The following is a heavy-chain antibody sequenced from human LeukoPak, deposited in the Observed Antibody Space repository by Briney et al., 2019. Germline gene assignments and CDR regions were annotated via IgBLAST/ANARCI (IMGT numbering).Heavy chain of an antibody. J-gene: IGHJ4*02. V-gene: IGHV1-24*01. Sequence: ASVKVSCMVSGYTLTELSMHWVRQAPGKGLECMVGFDPKDGETIYAQKLQDRVTMTEDTSTDTAYMELSSLRSEDTAVYYCATDLPPYDSSGYYGRWGQGTLVTVSS. D-gene: IGHD3-22*01. CDR2: FDPKDGET. CDR3: ATDLPPYDSSGYYGR. CDR1: GYTLTELS.